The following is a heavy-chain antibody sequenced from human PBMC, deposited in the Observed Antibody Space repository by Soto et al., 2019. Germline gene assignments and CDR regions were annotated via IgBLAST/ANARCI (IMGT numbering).Heavy chain of an antibody. D-gene: IGHD3-16*01. CDR2: ISYDGSNK. Sequence: QVQLVESGGGVVQPGRSLRLSCAASVFTFSSYVMHWVRQAPGKGLEWVAVISYDGSNKYYADSVKGRFTISRDNSKNTLYLQMNSLRAEHTAVYYLAKDLGELPLDYWGQEPLVTVSP. CDR1: VFTFSSYV. CDR3: AKDLGELPLDY. J-gene: IGHJ4*02. V-gene: IGHV3-30*18.